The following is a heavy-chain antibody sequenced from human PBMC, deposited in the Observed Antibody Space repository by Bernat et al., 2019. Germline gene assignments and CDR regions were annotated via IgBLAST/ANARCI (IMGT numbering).Heavy chain of an antibody. CDR3: AKFRCQLIRNYYMNL. CDR1: GFTFGTFA. D-gene: IGHD2-2*01. J-gene: IGHJ6*03. CDR2: MTGGGTT. Sequence: EVRLVESGGDLVQPGGFLRLSCAASGFTFGTFAMSWVRQAPGKGLHWVSAMTGGGTTYYADSVKGRVIISRENSKNMLFMQMNSLTADDTAVYYCAKFRCQLIRNYYMNLWGEGTTVTVS. V-gene: IGHV3-23*04.